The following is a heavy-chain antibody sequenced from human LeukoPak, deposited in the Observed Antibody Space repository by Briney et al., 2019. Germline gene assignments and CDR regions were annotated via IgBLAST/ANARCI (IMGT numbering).Heavy chain of an antibody. D-gene: IGHD2-15*01. CDR3: ARDGGYCDGGSCYSFDH. CDR2: IYTSGST. Sequence: PSETLSLTCTVSGGLISSGSYYWSWIRQPAGKGLEWIGRIYTSGSTNYNPSLKSRVTMSVDTSKNQFSLKLSSVTAADTAVYYCARDGGYCDGGSCYSFDHWGQGILVTVSS. V-gene: IGHV4-61*02. J-gene: IGHJ4*02. CDR1: GGLISSGSYY.